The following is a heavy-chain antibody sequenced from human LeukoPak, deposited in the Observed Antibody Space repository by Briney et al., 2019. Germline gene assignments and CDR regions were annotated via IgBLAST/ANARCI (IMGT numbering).Heavy chain of an antibody. CDR3: ARQAYSSNLGWFDP. D-gene: IGHD6-13*01. Sequence: ETLSLTCTVSGGSVSSYHWSWIRRPPGRGLEWIAYLSHSGSSDSNPSLTSRVTTLVDTSKNQFSLKLTSVTAADTAVYYCARQAYSSNLGWFDPWGQGTLVTVSS. CDR2: LSHSGSS. CDR1: GGSVSSYH. J-gene: IGHJ5*02. V-gene: IGHV4-59*02.